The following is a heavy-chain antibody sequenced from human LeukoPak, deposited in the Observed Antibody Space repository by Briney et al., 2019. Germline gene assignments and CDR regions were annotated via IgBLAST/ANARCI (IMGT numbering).Heavy chain of an antibody. V-gene: IGHV1-2*06. Sequence: ASVKVSCKASGYTFTGYYMHWVRQAPGQGLEWMGRINPNSGGTNYAQKFQGRVTMTRDTSISTAYMELSRLRSDDTAVYYCAGARISGNWFDPWGQGTLVTVSS. CDR1: GYTFTGYY. J-gene: IGHJ5*02. CDR3: AGARISGNWFDP. CDR2: INPNSGGT. D-gene: IGHD2/OR15-2a*01.